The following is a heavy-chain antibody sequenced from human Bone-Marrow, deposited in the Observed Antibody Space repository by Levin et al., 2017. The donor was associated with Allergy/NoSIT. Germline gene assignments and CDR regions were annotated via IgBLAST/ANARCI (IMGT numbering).Heavy chain of an antibody. CDR2: IIPIFGTA. D-gene: IGHD3-9*01. CDR3: ARGGNNYDILTGYPPDY. Sequence: SVKVSCKASGGTFSSYAISWVRQAPGQGLEWMGGIIPIFGTANYAQKFQGRVTITADESTSTAYMELSSLRSEDTAVYYCARGGNNYDILTGYPPDYWGQGTLVTVSS. CDR1: GGTFSSYA. J-gene: IGHJ4*02. V-gene: IGHV1-69*13.